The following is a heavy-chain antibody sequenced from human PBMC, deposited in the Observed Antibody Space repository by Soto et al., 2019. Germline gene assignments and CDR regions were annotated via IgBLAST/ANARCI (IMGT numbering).Heavy chain of an antibody. CDR3: AGDGYSMDQRWFDP. CDR2: IIPIFGTA. Sequence: QVQLVQSGAEVKKPESSVKVSCKASGGTFSSYAISWVRQAPGQGLEWMGGIIPIFGTANYAQKFQGRVTXXAXEXXSTAYMELSSLRSEDTAVYYCAGDGYSMDQRWFDPWGQGTLVTVSS. CDR1: GGTFSSYA. V-gene: IGHV1-69*12. J-gene: IGHJ5*02. D-gene: IGHD5-18*01.